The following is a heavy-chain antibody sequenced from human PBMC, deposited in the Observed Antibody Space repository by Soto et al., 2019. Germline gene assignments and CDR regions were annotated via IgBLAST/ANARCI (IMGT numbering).Heavy chain of an antibody. V-gene: IGHV1-69*01. J-gene: IGHJ5*02. D-gene: IGHD4-17*01. CDR1: GGTFSSFD. CDR2: IIPLFRTA. Sequence: QVQLVQSGTEVKKPGSSVRVSCKASGGTFSSFDITWVRQAPGQGLEWMGGIIPLFRTANYPQKFQGRIAITADASTNTAYMELYSLRYEDTAVYYCARDMGTVTRVDPWGQGTLVTVSS. CDR3: ARDMGTVTRVDP.